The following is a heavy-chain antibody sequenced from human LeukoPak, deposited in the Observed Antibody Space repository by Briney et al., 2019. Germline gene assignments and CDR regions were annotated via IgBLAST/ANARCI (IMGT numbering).Heavy chain of an antibody. Sequence: ASVKVSCKASGYTFTGYYMHWVRQAPGQGLEWMGWINPNSGGTNYAQKFQGRVTMTRDTSISTAHMELSRLRSDDTAVYYCARGDIVVVTASFDYWGQGTLVTVSS. CDR2: INPNSGGT. J-gene: IGHJ4*02. CDR1: GYTFTGYY. V-gene: IGHV1-2*02. CDR3: ARGDIVVVTASFDY. D-gene: IGHD2-21*02.